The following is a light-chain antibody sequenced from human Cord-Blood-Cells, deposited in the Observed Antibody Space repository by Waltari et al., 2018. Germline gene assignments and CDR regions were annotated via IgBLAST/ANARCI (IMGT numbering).Light chain of an antibody. CDR2: EVS. J-gene: IGLJ3*02. Sequence: QSALTQPPSASGSPGQSVTISCTGTSSDVGGYNYVSWYQQHPGKAPKLMMYEVSKRPSGGPDRFSCSKSGNTASMTVSGLQAEDEADYYCSAYAGSNKVFGGGTKLTVL. CDR1: SSDVGGYNY. CDR3: SAYAGSNKV. V-gene: IGLV2-8*01.